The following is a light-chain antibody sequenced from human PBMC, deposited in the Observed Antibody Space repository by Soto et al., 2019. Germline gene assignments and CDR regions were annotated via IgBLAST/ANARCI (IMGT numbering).Light chain of an antibody. Sequence: EIVLTQSPATLSLSPGERATLSCRASQSVSSYLAWYQQKPGQAPRLLIYDASNRATGIPARFSGSGSGTDFTLTISSLEPEEFAVSDCQQRSNWPPGFTFGQGTKLEIK. V-gene: IGKV3-11*01. CDR3: QQRSNWPPGFT. CDR2: DAS. CDR1: QSVSSY. J-gene: IGKJ2*01.